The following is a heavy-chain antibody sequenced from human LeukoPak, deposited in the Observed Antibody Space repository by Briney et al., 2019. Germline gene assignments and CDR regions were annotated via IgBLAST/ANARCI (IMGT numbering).Heavy chain of an antibody. V-gene: IGHV3-23*01. CDR1: GFTFSSYA. Sequence: GSLRLSCAASGFTFSSYAMSWVRQAPGKGLEWVSAISGSGGSTYYADSVKGRFTISRDNSKNTLYLQMNSLRAEDTAVYYYAKVQDVLRFLEWYFPADYWGQGTLVTVSS. CDR3: AKVQDVLRFLEWYFPADY. CDR2: ISGSGGST. D-gene: IGHD3-3*01. J-gene: IGHJ4*02.